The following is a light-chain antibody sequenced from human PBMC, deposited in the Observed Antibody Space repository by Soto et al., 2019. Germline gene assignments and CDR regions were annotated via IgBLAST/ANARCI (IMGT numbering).Light chain of an antibody. CDR1: STNIGSNS. CDR2: SSN. J-gene: IGLJ2*01. Sequence: QSVLTQPPSASGTPGQRVTISCSGSSTNIGSNSVNWYQQLPGTAPKLLMYSSNQRPSGVPDRFSGSKYGASASLAISGLQSEEEADDYCAAWDDSLNGVVFGGGTKLTVL. V-gene: IGLV1-44*01. CDR3: AAWDDSLNGVV.